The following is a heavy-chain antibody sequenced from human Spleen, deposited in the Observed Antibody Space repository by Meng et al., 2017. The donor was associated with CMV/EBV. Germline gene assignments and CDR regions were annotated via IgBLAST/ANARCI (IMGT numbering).Heavy chain of an antibody. CDR1: GFTFSSYS. V-gene: IGHV3-30*03. D-gene: IGHD2-2*01. Sequence: GESLKISCAASGFTFSSYSMNWVRQAPGKGLEWVAVISYDGGNKYYADSVKGRFTISRDNSKNTLYLQMNSLRAEDTAVYYCARAKDIVVRAFDIWGQGTMVTVSS. CDR2: ISYDGGNK. J-gene: IGHJ3*02. CDR3: ARAKDIVVRAFDI.